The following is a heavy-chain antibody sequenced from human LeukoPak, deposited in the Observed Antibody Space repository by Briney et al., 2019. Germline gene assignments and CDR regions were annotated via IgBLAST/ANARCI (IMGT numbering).Heavy chain of an antibody. Sequence: SETLSLTCTVSGGSISSYYWSWIRQPPGKGLEWIGYIYYSGSTNYNPSLKSRVTISVDTSKNQFSLKLSSVTAADTAVYYCARDPYINYGYSYYGVDVWGQGTTVTVSS. V-gene: IGHV4-59*01. CDR1: GGSISSYY. D-gene: IGHD4-11*01. CDR2: IYYSGST. CDR3: ARDPYINYGYSYYGVDV. J-gene: IGHJ6*02.